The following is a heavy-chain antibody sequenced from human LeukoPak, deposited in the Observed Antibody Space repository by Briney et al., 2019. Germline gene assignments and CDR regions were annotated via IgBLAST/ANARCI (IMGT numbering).Heavy chain of an antibody. J-gene: IGHJ4*02. CDR2: IYSGGST. V-gene: IGHV3-53*01. Sequence: GGSLRLSCAASGFTVSSNYTSWVRQAPGKGLEWVSVIYSGGSTYYADSVKGRFTISRDNSKNTLYLQMNSLRAEDTAVYYCARVPQQTMAPDYWGQGTLVTVSS. D-gene: IGHD3-10*01. CDR1: GFTVSSNY. CDR3: ARVPQQTMAPDY.